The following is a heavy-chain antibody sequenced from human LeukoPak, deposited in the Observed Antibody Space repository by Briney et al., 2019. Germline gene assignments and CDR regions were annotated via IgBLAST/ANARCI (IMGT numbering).Heavy chain of an antibody. CDR1: GGSISISNSNW. Sequence: SGTLSLTCAVSGGSISISNSNWWSWVRQPPGKGLEWIGEIYHSGSTNYNPSLKSRVTISVDKSKNQFSLKLSSVTAADTAVYYCAREEAGDLDYFDYWGQGTLVTVSS. CDR2: IYHSGST. D-gene: IGHD7-27*01. CDR3: AREEAGDLDYFDY. J-gene: IGHJ4*02. V-gene: IGHV4-4*02.